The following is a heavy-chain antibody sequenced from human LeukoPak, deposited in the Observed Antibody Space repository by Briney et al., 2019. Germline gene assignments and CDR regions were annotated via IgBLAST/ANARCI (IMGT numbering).Heavy chain of an antibody. V-gene: IGHV4-4*07. CDR1: GASIREHY. D-gene: IGHD3-10*01. Sequence: SETLSLTCTVSGASIREHYWTWIRQSAGKGREWIGRKSVTGTIDYNSSLKSRVTMSIDTSNNQFSLKLSSVTAADTAMYYCARASFGVNAFSFWGQGTMVTVSS. CDR3: ARASFGVNAFSF. J-gene: IGHJ3*01. CDR2: KSVTGTI.